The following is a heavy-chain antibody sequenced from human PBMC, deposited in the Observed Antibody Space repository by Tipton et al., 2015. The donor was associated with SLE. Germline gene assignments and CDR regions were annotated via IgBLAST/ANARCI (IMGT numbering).Heavy chain of an antibody. V-gene: IGHV4-34*01. J-gene: IGHJ6*02. CDR3: ARRKSGYRWSMDV. CDR1: GGSFSGYF. Sequence: TLSLTCAVYGGSFSGYFWNWIRLPPGKGLEWIGQINDRGSTNYNPSLKSRVTISVDTSKNQFSLKLTSVTAVDTAVYYCARRKSGYRWSMDVWGQGTTVNVSS. D-gene: IGHD3-3*01. CDR2: INDRGST.